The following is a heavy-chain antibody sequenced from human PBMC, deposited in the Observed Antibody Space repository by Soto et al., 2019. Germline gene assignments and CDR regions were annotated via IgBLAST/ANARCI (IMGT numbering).Heavy chain of an antibody. CDR1: GGSISSGGYY. V-gene: IGHV4-31*03. J-gene: IGHJ4*02. CDR2: IYYSGST. D-gene: IGHD7-27*01. CDR3: ARVKLGIAAAGPTPNFDY. Sequence: QVQLQESGPGLVKPSQTLSLTCTVSGGSISSGGYYWSWIRQHPGKGLEWIGYIYYSGSTYYNPSLKSRVTLSVDTVKNQVSPKVNSVTAADSAVYFCARVKLGIAAAGPTPNFDYWGQGTLVTVSS.